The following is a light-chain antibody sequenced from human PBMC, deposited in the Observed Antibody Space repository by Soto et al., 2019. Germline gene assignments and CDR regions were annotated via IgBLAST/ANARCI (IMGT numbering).Light chain of an antibody. CDR2: GNS. Sequence: QSVLTQPPSVSGAPGQRVTISCTGGSSNIGAGYDVHWYQQLPGTAPKLLIYGNSNRPSGVPDRFSGSKSGTSASLAITGLQAEDEADYYCQSYDSSLSAPVVFGGGTKLTVL. V-gene: IGLV1-40*01. J-gene: IGLJ2*01. CDR1: SSNIGAGYD. CDR3: QSYDSSLSAPVV.